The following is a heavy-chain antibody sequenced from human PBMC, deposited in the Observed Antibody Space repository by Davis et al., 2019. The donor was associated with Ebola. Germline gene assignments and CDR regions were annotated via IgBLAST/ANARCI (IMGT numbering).Heavy chain of an antibody. CDR3: VRGWLRTGMDV. J-gene: IGHJ6*04. CDR1: GDGVSLTTDG. CDR2: TYYNSDWYN. D-gene: IGHD6-19*01. Sequence: HSQTPSLTCAISGDGVSLTTDGWNWIRQSPSRGLEWLGRTYYNSDWYNDYAVSVKGRITISPDTSKNQISLQLHSVTPEDTAVYHCVRGWLRTGMDVWGKGTTVIVSS. V-gene: IGHV6-1*01.